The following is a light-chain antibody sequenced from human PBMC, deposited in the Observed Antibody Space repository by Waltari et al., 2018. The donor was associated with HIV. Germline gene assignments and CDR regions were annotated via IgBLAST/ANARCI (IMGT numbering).Light chain of an antibody. CDR2: EDN. J-gene: IGLJ7*01. Sequence: SYELTQPPSVSVSPGQTARITCSGDALPRKYAFWYQQKSGQAPVLVIFEDNRRPSGIPVRFSGSSSGTMATLTIRGAQVEDEGDYSCYSTDDSCNPLAVFGGGTQLTVL. V-gene: IGLV3-10*01. CDR1: ALPRKY. CDR3: YSTDDSCNPLAV.